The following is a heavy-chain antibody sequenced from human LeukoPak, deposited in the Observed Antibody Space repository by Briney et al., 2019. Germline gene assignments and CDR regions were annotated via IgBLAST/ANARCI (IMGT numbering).Heavy chain of an antibody. CDR3: ARAIIELPYAFDI. Sequence: VGSPRLSSAAPGVTFSEYYMSSSCETPGERVGCGSHIISSGSTIYYADSVKRRFTISRDNAKNTLYLQTNSLRAEDTAVYYCARAIIELPYAFDIWGQRTIVTVSS. D-gene: IGHD1-7*01. CDR2: IISSGSTI. V-gene: IGHV3-11*01. CDR1: GVTFSEYY. J-gene: IGHJ3*02.